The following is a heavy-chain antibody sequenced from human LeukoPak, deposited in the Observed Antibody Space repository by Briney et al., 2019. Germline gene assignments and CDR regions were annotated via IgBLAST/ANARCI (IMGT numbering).Heavy chain of an antibody. D-gene: IGHD3-22*01. V-gene: IGHV3-11*04. CDR1: GFTFSDYY. Sequence: PGGSLRLSCAASGFTFSDYYMNWIRQAPGKGLEWVSYISSSGSVKYYADSVKGRLTISRDNAKKSLYLQMNSLRAEDTAVYYCARERITMRDAFDIWGQGTMVTVSS. CDR2: ISSSGSVK. J-gene: IGHJ3*02. CDR3: ARERITMRDAFDI.